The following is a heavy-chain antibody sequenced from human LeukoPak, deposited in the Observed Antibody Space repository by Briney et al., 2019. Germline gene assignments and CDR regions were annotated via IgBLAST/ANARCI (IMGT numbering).Heavy chain of an antibody. D-gene: IGHD7-27*01. Sequence: GASVKVSCKASGYTFTSYDFNWLRQATGQGPEWMGWMNPNCGDTGYAQKFQDRVTMTRNTSISTAYMELSSLRSDDTAVYYCARGPPNWGYDYWGPGTLVTVSS. CDR3: ARGPPNWGYDY. CDR1: GYTFTSYD. CDR2: MNPNCGDT. J-gene: IGHJ4*02. V-gene: IGHV1-8*01.